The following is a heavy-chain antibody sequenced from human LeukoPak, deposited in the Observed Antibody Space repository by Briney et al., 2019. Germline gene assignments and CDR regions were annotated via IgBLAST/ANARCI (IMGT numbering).Heavy chain of an antibody. V-gene: IGHV3-33*06. D-gene: IGHD3-16*01. CDR2: IWHDGSNR. J-gene: IGHJ6*03. Sequence: PGGSLRLSCAASGFTFSSLGMQWVRQAPGKGLEWVAVIWHDGSNRNYADSVKGRFTISRDNSKNTLYLLMDSLRAEDTAVYYCAKEGDAYDSYYYYYMDVWGKGTTVTVSS. CDR1: GFTFSSLG. CDR3: AKEGDAYDSYYYYYMDV.